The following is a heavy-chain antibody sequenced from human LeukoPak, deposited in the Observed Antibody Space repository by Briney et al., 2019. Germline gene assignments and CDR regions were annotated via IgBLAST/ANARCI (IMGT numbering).Heavy chain of an antibody. V-gene: IGHV5-51*01. J-gene: IGHJ3*02. CDR2: IYPGDSDT. CDR1: GYRFTNYW. CDR3: GRIPAAGSLKGSFDI. D-gene: IGHD6-13*01. Sequence: GESLKISCKGSGYRFTNYWIGWVRQMPGKGLEWMGIIYPGDSDTTYSPSFQGQVTISADKSISTAYLQWSSLKASDSAMYYCGRIPAAGSLKGSFDIWGQGTMVTVSS.